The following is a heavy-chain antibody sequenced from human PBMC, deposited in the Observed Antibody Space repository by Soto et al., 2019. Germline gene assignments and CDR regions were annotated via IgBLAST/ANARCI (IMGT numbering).Heavy chain of an antibody. D-gene: IGHD3-22*01. Sequence: ASVKVSCKASGYTFTSYYMHWVRQAPGQGLEWMGINNPSGGSTSYAQKFQGRVTMTRDTSTSTVYMELSSLRSEDTAVYYCARDYYDSSGYYYEGHYYYGMDVWGQGTTVTVSS. J-gene: IGHJ6*02. CDR2: NNPSGGST. V-gene: IGHV1-46*01. CDR3: ARDYYDSSGYYYEGHYYYGMDV. CDR1: GYTFTSYY.